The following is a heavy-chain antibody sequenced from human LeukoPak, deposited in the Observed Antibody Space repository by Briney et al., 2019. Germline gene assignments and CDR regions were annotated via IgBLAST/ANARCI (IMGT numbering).Heavy chain of an antibody. CDR1: GGSISSYY. D-gene: IGHD1-26*01. J-gene: IGHJ4*02. CDR2: IYYSGST. CDR3: ARLFVGATEAFDY. Sequence: SEALSLTCTVSGGSISSYYWSWIRQPPGKGLEWIGYIYYSGSTNYNPSLKSRVTISVDTSKNQFSLKLSSVTAADTAVYYCARLFVGATEAFDYWGQGTLVTVSS. V-gene: IGHV4-59*08.